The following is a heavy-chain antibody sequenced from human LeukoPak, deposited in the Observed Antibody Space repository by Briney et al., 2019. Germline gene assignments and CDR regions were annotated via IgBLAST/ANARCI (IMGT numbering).Heavy chain of an antibody. CDR1: GFTFSSYT. Sequence: PGGSLRLSCAASGFTFSSYTMNWVRQAPGKGLEWVSSISSSSYYIYYADSVTGRFTISSDNANNSLYLQMNILRADDTAVYYCAKDLGTAMITSLDYWGQGTLVTVSS. CDR2: ISSSSYYI. V-gene: IGHV3-21*01. CDR3: AKDLGTAMITSLDY. J-gene: IGHJ4*02. D-gene: IGHD5-18*01.